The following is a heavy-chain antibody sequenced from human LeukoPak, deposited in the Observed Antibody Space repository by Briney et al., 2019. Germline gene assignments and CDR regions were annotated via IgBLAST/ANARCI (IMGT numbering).Heavy chain of an antibody. CDR2: SNYDGAT. D-gene: IGHD3-22*01. CDR3: HSSDLDFDL. J-gene: IGHJ4*02. Sequence: SETLSLTCSVSGGSITKRSSFWGWIRQAPGKGLEWIGISNYDGATYYNPSLKSRVTISIDASRNQFSLNVKSVTAADTATYHCHSSDLDFDLWGPGTLVVVSS. V-gene: IGHV4-39*07. CDR1: GGSITKRSSF.